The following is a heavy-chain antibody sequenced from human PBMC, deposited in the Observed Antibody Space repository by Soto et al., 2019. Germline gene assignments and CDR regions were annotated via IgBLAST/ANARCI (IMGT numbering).Heavy chain of an antibody. Sequence: PSETLSLTCTVSCGAISGCYWTWIRQSAGKGLEWIGRIYSSGGTKYNPSLQSRVTMSLDTSKNQFSLRLTSVTAADTAVYYCARGQRFSDSFDPWGQGTLVTVSS. CDR3: ARGQRFSDSFDP. V-gene: IGHV4-4*07. CDR2: IYSSGGT. CDR1: CGAISGCY. J-gene: IGHJ5*02. D-gene: IGHD3-3*01.